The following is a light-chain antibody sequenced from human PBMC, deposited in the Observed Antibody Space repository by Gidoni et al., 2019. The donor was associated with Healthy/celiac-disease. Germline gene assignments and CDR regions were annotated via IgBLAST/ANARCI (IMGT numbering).Light chain of an antibody. CDR2: DAS. J-gene: IGKJ4*01. CDR1: QSISNW. Sequence: DIQMTQSPSTLSASVGDRVTITCRASQSISNWLAWYQQKPGKAPKLLIYDASSLESGVPSRFSGSGSGTEFTLTISSLQPDDFATYYCQQYNSYSSTFGGGTKVEIK. V-gene: IGKV1-5*01. CDR3: QQYNSYSST.